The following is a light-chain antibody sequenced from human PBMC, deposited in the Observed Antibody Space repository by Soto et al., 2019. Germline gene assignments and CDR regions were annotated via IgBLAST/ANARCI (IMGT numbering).Light chain of an antibody. J-gene: IGKJ2*01. CDR2: GAS. Sequence: QMTQSPSSLSASLGDRVTITCQASQDINDYSNWYQQKPGKAPRLLIYGASFLEVGVPSRFSGSGSGPHFTLTISSLQPEDVATYYCQQYDSLPYTFGQGTRLEIK. CDR3: QQYDSLPYT. V-gene: IGKV1-33*01. CDR1: QDINDY.